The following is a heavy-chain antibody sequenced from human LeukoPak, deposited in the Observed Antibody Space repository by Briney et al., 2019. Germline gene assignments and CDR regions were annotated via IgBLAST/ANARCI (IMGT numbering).Heavy chain of an antibody. D-gene: IGHD6-13*01. CDR2: INPNSGGT. CDR1: GYTFTGYY. CDR3: AKDGIAAAGRTPYYYYGMDV. J-gene: IGHJ6*02. Sequence: ASVKVSCKASGYTFTGYYMHWVRQAPGQGLEWMVWINPNSGGTNYAQKFQGRVTMTRDTSISTAYMELSRLRSDDTAVYYCAKDGIAAAGRTPYYYYGMDVWGQGTTVTVSS. V-gene: IGHV1-2*02.